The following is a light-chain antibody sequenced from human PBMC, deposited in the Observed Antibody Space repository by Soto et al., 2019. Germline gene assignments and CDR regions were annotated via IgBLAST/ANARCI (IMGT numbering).Light chain of an antibody. V-gene: IGKV3-15*01. CDR1: QSVFTS. CDR3: QQYHNWPA. CDR2: GAA. Sequence: VVTQSPATLSLSPGERATLSCRASQSVFTSLAWYQQKPGQAPRLLIYGAATRATGIPARFSGSGSGTEFTLTISDLQSEDFAVYYCQQYHNWPAFGQGTKVDIK. J-gene: IGKJ1*01.